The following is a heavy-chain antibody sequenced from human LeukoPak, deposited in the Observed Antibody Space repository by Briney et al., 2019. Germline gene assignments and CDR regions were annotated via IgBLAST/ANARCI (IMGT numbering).Heavy chain of an antibody. Sequence: GGSLRLSCAASGFTVSSNYMSWVRQAPGKGLEWVSFIYSGGSTYYADSVKGRFTISRDNSKNTLYLQMNSLRAEDTAVYYCAFLWFGELLSTFDYWGQGTLVTVSS. D-gene: IGHD3-10*01. CDR3: AFLWFGELLSTFDY. J-gene: IGHJ4*02. CDR2: IYSGGST. V-gene: IGHV3-66*01. CDR1: GFTVSSNY.